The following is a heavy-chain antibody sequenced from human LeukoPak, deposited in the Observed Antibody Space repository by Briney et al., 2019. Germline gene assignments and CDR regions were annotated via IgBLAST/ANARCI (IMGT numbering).Heavy chain of an antibody. CDR2: IYYSGST. J-gene: IGHJ4*02. CDR3: ASAMAGEFDY. Sequence: SETLSLTCTVSGGSISSGGYYWSWIRQHPGKGLEWIGYIYYSGSTYYNPSLKSRVTISVGTSKNQFSLKLSSVTAADTAVYYCASAMAGEFDYWGQGTLVTVSS. V-gene: IGHV4-31*03. D-gene: IGHD5-18*01. CDR1: GGSISSGGYY.